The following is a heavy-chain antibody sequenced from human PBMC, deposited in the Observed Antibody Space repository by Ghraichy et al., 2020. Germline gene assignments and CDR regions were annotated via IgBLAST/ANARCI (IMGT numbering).Heavy chain of an antibody. D-gene: IGHD1-26*01. V-gene: IGHV3-20*04. CDR3: ARDSRGRNGSYEGFDH. J-gene: IGHJ4*02. CDR1: GFTFDDHG. CDR2: INWNGDKT. Sequence: GGSLRLSCAASGFTFDDHGMSWVRQAAGKGLEWVSGINWNGDKTAYADSVRGRFTISRDNANNFLYLQMNSLRDEDTAFYYCARDSRGRNGSYEGFDHWGQATLIADSS.